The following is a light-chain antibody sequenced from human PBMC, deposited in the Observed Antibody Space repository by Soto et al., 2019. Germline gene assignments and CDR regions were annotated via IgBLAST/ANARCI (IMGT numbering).Light chain of an antibody. Sequence: QSVLTQPPSVSAAPGQKVTFSCSGSTSNIGNNFVSWYRQFPGIAPKLLIYANTERPSGIPDRFSASKSGTSATLGITGLQTGDEADYYCGAWDSSLRAYVFGPGTKLTVL. CDR1: TSNIGNNF. V-gene: IGLV1-51*01. CDR2: ANT. J-gene: IGLJ1*01. CDR3: GAWDSSLRAYV.